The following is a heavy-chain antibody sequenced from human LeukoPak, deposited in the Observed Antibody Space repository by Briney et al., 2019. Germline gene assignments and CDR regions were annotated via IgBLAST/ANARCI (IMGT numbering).Heavy chain of an antibody. CDR3: ARHKYDILTGSLYYYGMDV. J-gene: IGHJ6*02. Sequence: PSETLSLTCTVSGGSISSYYWSWIRQPPGKGLEWIGYTYYSGSTNYNPSLKSRVTISVDTSKNQFSLKLSSVTAADTAVYYCARHKYDILTGSLYYYGMDVWGQGTTVTVSS. D-gene: IGHD3-9*01. V-gene: IGHV4-59*08. CDR2: TYYSGST. CDR1: GGSISSYY.